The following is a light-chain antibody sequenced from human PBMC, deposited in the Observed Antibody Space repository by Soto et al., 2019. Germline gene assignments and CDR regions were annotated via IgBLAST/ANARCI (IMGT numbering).Light chain of an antibody. CDR2: GAS. CDR3: QQLNSDWYA. CDR1: QGISTY. V-gene: IGKV1-9*01. J-gene: IGKJ2*01. Sequence: DIQLTXSPSFLSASVGDRVTITCRASQGISTYLAWYLQRPGKAPKLLIYGASTLQSGVPSRFSGSGSGTEFTLTISSLQPEDFGTYYCQQLNSDWYAFGQGTKLEIK.